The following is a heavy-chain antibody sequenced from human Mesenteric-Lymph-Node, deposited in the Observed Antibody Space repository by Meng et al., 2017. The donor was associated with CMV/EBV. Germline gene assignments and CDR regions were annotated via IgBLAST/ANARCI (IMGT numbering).Heavy chain of an antibody. D-gene: IGHD3-3*01. J-gene: IGHJ4*02. CDR1: GFTFSTYW. CDR3: GRSYDFWSVDYLDY. CDR2: IKQDGSEK. V-gene: IGHV3-7*01. Sequence: GGSLRLSCTASGFTFSTYWLSWVRQAPGKGLEWVANIKQDGSEKYYVDSVKGRFTISRDNAKNSLYLQLNSLTAEDTAVYFCGRSYDFWSVDYLDYWGQGALVTVSS.